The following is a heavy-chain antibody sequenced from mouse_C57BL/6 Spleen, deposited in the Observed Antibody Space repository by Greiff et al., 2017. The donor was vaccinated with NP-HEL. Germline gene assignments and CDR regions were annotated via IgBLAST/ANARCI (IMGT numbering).Heavy chain of an antibody. J-gene: IGHJ2*01. CDR1: GFTFSSYA. Sequence: EVKLQESGGGLVKPGGSLKLSCAASGFTFSSYAMSWVRQTPEKRLEWVATISDGGSYTYYPDNVKGRFTISRDNAKNNLYLQMSHLKSEDTAMYYCARAITHYFDYWGQGTTLTVSS. CDR3: ARAITHYFDY. V-gene: IGHV5-4*03. CDR2: ISDGGSYT. D-gene: IGHD1-2*01.